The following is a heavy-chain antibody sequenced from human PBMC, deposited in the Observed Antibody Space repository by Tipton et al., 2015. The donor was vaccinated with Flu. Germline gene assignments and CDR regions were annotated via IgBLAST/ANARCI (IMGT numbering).Heavy chain of an antibody. V-gene: IGHV1-18*01. Sequence: QLVQSGAEVKKPGASVKVSCKTSGYTFTSYGISWVRQAPGQGLEWMGWISVYNGNTNYAQKLQGRVTMTTATSTSTAYMELRSLRSDDTAVYYCARGLLRYGDYTRLPGYWGQGTLVTVSS. CDR2: ISVYNGNT. CDR1: GYTFTSYG. CDR3: ARGLLRYGDYTRLPGY. D-gene: IGHD4-17*01. J-gene: IGHJ4*02.